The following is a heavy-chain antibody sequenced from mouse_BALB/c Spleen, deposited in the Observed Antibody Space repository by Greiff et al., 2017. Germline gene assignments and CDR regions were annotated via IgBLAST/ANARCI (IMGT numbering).Heavy chain of an antibody. CDR1: GYTFTYYN. CDR2: INPNNGGT. V-gene: IGHV1-18*01. Sequence: VQLQQSGPELVKPGASVKIPCKASGYTFTYYNMDWVKQSHGKSLEWIGDINPNNGGTIYNQKFKGKATLTVDKSSSTAYMHLNSLTSEDSAVYYCARGDRLSWFAYWGQGTLVTVSA. CDR3: ARGDRLSWFAY. J-gene: IGHJ3*01.